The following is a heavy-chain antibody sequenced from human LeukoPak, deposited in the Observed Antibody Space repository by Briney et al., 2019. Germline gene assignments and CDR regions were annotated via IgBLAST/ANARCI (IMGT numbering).Heavy chain of an antibody. CDR1: GGSFSGYY. CDR3: ARRRQYDSSLFWNFDL. J-gene: IGHJ2*01. V-gene: IGHV4-34*01. Sequence: SETLSLTCAVYGGSFSGYYWSWIRQSPRKGLEWVGEINHSGSTNYNPSLKSRVTISVDTSKNQFSLKLNSVTAADTAVYYCARRRQYDSSLFWNFDLWGRGTLVTV. CDR2: INHSGST. D-gene: IGHD6-6*01.